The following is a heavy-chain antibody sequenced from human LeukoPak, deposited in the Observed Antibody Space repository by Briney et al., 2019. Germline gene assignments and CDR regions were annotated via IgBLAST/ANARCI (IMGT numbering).Heavy chain of an antibody. CDR3: ARGGDWLFDY. D-gene: IGHD2-21*02. CDR1: GGSFSGYY. CDR2: INHSGST. J-gene: IGHJ4*02. Sequence: ASETLSLTCAVYGGSFSGYYWSWIRQPPGKGLEWIGEINHSGSTNYNPSLKSRVTISVDKSKNQFSLELNSVTAADTAVYYCARGGDWLFDYWGQGILVTVSS. V-gene: IGHV4-34*01.